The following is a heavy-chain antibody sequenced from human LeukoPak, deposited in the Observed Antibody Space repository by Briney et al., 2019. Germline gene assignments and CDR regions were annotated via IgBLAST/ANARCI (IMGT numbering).Heavy chain of an antibody. V-gene: IGHV4-59*01. D-gene: IGHD6-13*01. CDR2: IYYSGST. CDR1: GPSISSSY. J-gene: IGHJ4*02. Sequence: WECLSLTFSVAGPSISSSYGGSIRQPPGRGLGLVGYIYYSGSTDYNPSLKCRVTRSLDTSRNQFSLRLSSVTAADTAVYYCARVTGYMTEDFFDYWGQGTLVTVSS. CDR3: ARVTGYMTEDFFDY.